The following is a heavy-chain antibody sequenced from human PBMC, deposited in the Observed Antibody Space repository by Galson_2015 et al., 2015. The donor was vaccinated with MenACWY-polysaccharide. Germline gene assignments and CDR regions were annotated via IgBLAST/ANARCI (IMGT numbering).Heavy chain of an antibody. V-gene: IGHV3-74*01. J-gene: IGHJ5*02. D-gene: IGHD2-15*01. Sequence: SLRLSCAASGFSFSTYWMHWVRHAPGKGPVWVSRINADGSATDYADSVRGRFTISRDNAKNTLYLEMNSLRAEDTAVYYCTKAGAKYCRGSSCYFNWFDPWGQGTLVTVSS. CDR2: INADGSAT. CDR1: GFSFSTYW. CDR3: TKAGAKYCRGSSCYFNWFDP.